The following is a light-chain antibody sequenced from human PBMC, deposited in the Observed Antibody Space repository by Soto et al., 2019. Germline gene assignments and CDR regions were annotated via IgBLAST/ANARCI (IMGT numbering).Light chain of an antibody. J-gene: IGKJ4*01. CDR3: QQYGSSLGVT. Sequence: EIVLTQSPATLSLSPGERATLSCGASQNVRSYLAWYQQKPGQAPRLLIYDASNRATGIPARFSGSGSGTDFTLTISSLEPEDFAVHYCQQYGSSLGVTFGGGTKVDIK. CDR2: DAS. V-gene: IGKV3-11*01. CDR1: QNVRSY.